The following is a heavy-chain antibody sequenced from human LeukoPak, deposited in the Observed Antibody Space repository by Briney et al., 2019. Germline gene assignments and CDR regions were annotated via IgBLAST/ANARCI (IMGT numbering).Heavy chain of an antibody. CDR1: GFTFSSNA. J-gene: IGHJ4*02. V-gene: IGHV3-23*01. CDR3: AKGAGDLLGMNF. D-gene: IGHD7-27*01. Sequence: GGSLRLSCAASGFTFSSNAMSWVRQAPGKGLEWVSAISGSGDITYYADSVRGRFTISRDNSKNTVYLQMNDLRADDTAVYYRAKGAGDLLGMNFWGQGTLVTVSS. CDR2: ISGSGDIT.